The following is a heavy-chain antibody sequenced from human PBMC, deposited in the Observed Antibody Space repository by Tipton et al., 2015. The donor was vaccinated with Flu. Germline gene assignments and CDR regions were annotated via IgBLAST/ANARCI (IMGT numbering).Heavy chain of an antibody. D-gene: IGHD3-10*01. V-gene: IGHV4-59*12. CDR1: NASINNYY. J-gene: IGHJ4*02. CDR2: VYHTGAT. Sequence: TLSLSCSVSNASINNYYWTWIRQPPGKKLEWIGYVYHTGATSYNAALMSRATLSIDTSKDQFSLELNSVTAADTAVYYCARASGAGDQIDFWGQGTPVTVS. CDR3: ARASGAGDQIDF.